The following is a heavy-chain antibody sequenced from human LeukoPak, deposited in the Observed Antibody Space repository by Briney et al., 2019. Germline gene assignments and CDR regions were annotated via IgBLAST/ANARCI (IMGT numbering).Heavy chain of an antibody. Sequence: PGGSLRLSCAASGFTFNNAWMSWVRQAPGKGLEWVGRIKSKTDGGTTDYAAPVKGRFTISRDDSKNTLYLQMNSLKTEDTAVYYCTTSRYYDSSGYYSHLLWFDYWGQGTLVTVSS. D-gene: IGHD3-22*01. CDR1: GFTFNNAW. CDR2: IKSKTDGGTT. V-gene: IGHV3-15*01. J-gene: IGHJ4*02. CDR3: TTSRYYDSSGYYSHLLWFDY.